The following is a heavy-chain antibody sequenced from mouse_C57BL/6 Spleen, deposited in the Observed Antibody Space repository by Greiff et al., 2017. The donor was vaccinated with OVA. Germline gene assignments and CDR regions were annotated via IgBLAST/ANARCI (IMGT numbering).Heavy chain of an antibody. CDR3: ARYYDYGYYAMDY. D-gene: IGHD2-4*01. Sequence: VKVVESGPGLVQPSQSLSITCTVSGFSLTSYGVHWVRQSPGKGLEWLGVIWSGGSTDYNAAFISRLSISKDNSKSQVFFKMNSLQADDTAIYYCARYYDYGYYAMDYWGQGTSVTVSS. V-gene: IGHV2-2*01. CDR1: GFSLTSYG. CDR2: IWSGGST. J-gene: IGHJ4*01.